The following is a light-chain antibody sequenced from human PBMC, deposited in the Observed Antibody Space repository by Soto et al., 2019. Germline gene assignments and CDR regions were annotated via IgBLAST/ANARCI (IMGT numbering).Light chain of an antibody. CDR1: QSVSSSY. Sequence: EIVLTQSPGTLSLSSGERATLSCRASQSVSSSYLAWYQQKPGQAPRLLVYATSSRATGIPDRFSGSGSGTDFTRTISRLEPEDFAVYYCQQYGSSSFTFGQGTKLEIK. CDR2: ATS. CDR3: QQYGSSSFT. V-gene: IGKV3-20*01. J-gene: IGKJ2*01.